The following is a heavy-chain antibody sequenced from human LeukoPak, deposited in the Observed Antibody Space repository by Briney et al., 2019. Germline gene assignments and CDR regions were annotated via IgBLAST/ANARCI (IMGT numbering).Heavy chain of an antibody. CDR1: GYSINSGYS. J-gene: IGHJ5*02. CDR2: IYHSGYA. V-gene: IGHV4-38-2*01. CDR3: ARNSSLTTLKGGWFDP. D-gene: IGHD4-11*01. Sequence: SETLSLTCAVSGYSINSGYSWTWLRQRPGKGLEWIGNIYHSGYAYYNPSLKSRVTISLDASKNQFSLRLSSVTAADTAVYYCARNSSLTTLKGGWFDPWGQGTLVTVSS.